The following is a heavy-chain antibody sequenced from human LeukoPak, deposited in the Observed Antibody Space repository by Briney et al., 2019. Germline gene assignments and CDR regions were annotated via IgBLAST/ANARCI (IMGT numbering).Heavy chain of an antibody. J-gene: IGHJ4*02. CDR3: ARYYDSSGYLDY. Sequence: SETLSLTCTVSGGSISSSSYYWGWIRQPPGKGLEWIGSIYYSGSTYYNPSLKSRVTISVDTSKNQFSLKLSSVTAADTAVYYCARYYDSSGYLDYWGQGALVTVSS. D-gene: IGHD3-22*01. V-gene: IGHV4-39*01. CDR2: IYYSGST. CDR1: GGSISSSSYY.